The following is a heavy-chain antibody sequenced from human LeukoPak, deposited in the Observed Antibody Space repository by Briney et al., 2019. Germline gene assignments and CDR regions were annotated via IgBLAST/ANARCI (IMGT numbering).Heavy chain of an antibody. Sequence: PGGSLRLSCAASGFTFSSYAMNWVRQAPGKGLEWVSSISGGSNNINYAGSVKGRFTTSRDNSQNTLYLQMNSLRAEDTAVYYCARFGVPYGVDVWGQGTTVTVSS. CDR3: ARFGVPYGVDV. J-gene: IGHJ6*02. CDR2: ISGGSNNI. V-gene: IGHV3-23*01. CDR1: GFTFSSYA. D-gene: IGHD3-16*01.